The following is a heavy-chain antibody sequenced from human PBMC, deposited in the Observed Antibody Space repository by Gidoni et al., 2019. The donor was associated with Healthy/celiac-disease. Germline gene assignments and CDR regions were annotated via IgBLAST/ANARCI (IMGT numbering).Heavy chain of an antibody. CDR3: ARHALGSTIFGVVTNWFDP. Sequence: QLQLQESGPGLVKHSETLSLTCTVSGGSISSSSYYWGWIRQPPGEGLEWIGSIYYSESTYYTPSLKSRVTIFVDTSKNQFSLKLSSVTAADTAVYYCARHALGSTIFGVVTNWFDPWGQGTLVTVSS. CDR1: GGSISSSSYY. V-gene: IGHV4-39*01. J-gene: IGHJ5*02. D-gene: IGHD3-3*01. CDR2: IYYSEST.